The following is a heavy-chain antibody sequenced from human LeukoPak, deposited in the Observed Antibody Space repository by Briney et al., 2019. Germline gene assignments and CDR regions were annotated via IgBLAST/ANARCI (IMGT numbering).Heavy chain of an antibody. CDR2: ISSSSSYI. CDR1: GFTFSSYS. CDR3: ARGPEEMATVPYCFDY. J-gene: IGHJ4*02. D-gene: IGHD5-24*01. V-gene: IGHV3-21*01. Sequence: GGSLRLSCAASGFTFSSYSMNWVRQAPGKGLEWVSSISSSSSYIYYADSVKGRFTISRDNAKNSLYLQMNSLRAEDTAVYYCARGPEEMATVPYCFDYWGQGTLVTVSS.